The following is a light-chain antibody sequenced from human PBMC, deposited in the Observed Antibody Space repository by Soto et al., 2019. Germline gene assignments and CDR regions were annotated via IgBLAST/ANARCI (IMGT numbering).Light chain of an antibody. J-gene: IGKJ5*01. CDR3: MPGLQTPQIT. Sequence: TQSPLSLPVTPGEPSSISWSSNQIILLRNGYNYLDWYLQKPVQSPQLLIYLGSNRASGVPDKFSGSGSGTDFTLKISRVDAEDVGVYYCMPGLQTPQITSGLGTRPEI. CDR2: LGS. CDR1: QIILLRNGYNY. V-gene: IGKV2-28*01.